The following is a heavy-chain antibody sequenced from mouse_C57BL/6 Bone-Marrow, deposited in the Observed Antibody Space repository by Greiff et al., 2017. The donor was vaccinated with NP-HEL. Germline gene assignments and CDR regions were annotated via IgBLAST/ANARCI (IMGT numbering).Heavy chain of an antibody. J-gene: IGHJ4*01. Sequence: QVQLQQPGAELVKPGASVKLSCKASGYTFTSYWMHWVKQRPGQGLEWIGMIHPNSGSTNYNEKFKSKATLTVDKSSSTAYMQLSSLTSEDSAVYYCARDLYYGSLYYAMYYWGQGTSVTVSS. V-gene: IGHV1-64*01. D-gene: IGHD1-1*01. CDR2: IHPNSGST. CDR1: GYTFTSYW. CDR3: ARDLYYGSLYYAMYY.